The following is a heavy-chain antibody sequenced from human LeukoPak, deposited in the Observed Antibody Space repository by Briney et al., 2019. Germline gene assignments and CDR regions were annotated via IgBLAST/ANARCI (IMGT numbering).Heavy chain of an antibody. Sequence: SVKVSCKAAVGSFRSYAFSWLRQAPGQGLEWVGRIIPILGIANYAQKFQGRVTITADKSTSTAYMELSSLRSEDTAVYHWARGRLALGGDSYNFGYSWGQGTLVTVSS. J-gene: IGHJ4*02. CDR2: IIPILGIA. D-gene: IGHD5-24*01. V-gene: IGHV1-69*04. CDR1: VGSFRSYA. CDR3: ARGRLALGGDSYNFGYS.